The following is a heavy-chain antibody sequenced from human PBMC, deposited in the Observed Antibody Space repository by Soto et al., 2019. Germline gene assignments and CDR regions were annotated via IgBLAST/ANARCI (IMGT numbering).Heavy chain of an antibody. Sequence: ASVKVSCKASGGTFSSYAISWVRQAPGQGLEWMGGIIPIFGTANYAQKFQGRVTITADKSTSTAYMELSSLRSEDTAVYYCARDDIAAAGTLSPSDYWGQGTLVTV. CDR2: IIPIFGTA. D-gene: IGHD6-13*01. CDR1: GGTFSSYA. J-gene: IGHJ4*02. V-gene: IGHV1-69*06. CDR3: ARDDIAAAGTLSPSDY.